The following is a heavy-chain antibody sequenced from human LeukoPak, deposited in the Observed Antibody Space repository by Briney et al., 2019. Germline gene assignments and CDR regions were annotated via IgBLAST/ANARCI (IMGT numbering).Heavy chain of an antibody. CDR3: ARGGYDFWSAFFDY. CDR1: GGSFSGYY. D-gene: IGHD3-3*01. Sequence: PSETLSLTCAVYGGSFSGYYWSWIRQPPGKGLEWIGEINHSGSTNYNPSLKSRVTISVDTSKNQFSLKLSSVTAADTAVYYCARGGYDFWSAFFDYWGREPWSPSPQ. V-gene: IGHV4-34*01. J-gene: IGHJ4*02. CDR2: INHSGST.